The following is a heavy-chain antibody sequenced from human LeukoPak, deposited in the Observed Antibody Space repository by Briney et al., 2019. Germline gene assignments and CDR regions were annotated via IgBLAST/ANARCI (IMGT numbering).Heavy chain of an antibody. V-gene: IGHV3-74*01. CDR3: ARDYYGYYFDY. D-gene: IGHD1-26*01. J-gene: IGHJ4*02. Sequence: GGSLRLSCAASGFTFDDYAMHWVRQAPGKGLVWVSRINSDGSSTNYADSVEGRFTISRDNAKNTLYLQMDSLRVEDTAVYYCARDYYGYYFDYWGQGTLVTVSS. CDR1: GFTFDDYA. CDR2: INSDGSST.